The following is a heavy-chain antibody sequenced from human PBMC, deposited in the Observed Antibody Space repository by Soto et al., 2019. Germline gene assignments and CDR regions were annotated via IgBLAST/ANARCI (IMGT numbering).Heavy chain of an antibody. V-gene: IGHV4-59*01. D-gene: IGHD1-1*01. CDR1: GGSFSTYQ. CDR3: ARRGTGPRGYLDY. Sequence: PSETLSLTCSFSGGSFSTYQWTWIRQHPGKGLEWIGYIYYSGSTNYNRSLKSRVTISVDTSKRQFSLYLPSVTAADTAVYYCARRGTGPRGYLDYLGKGAPVAVSS. CDR2: IYYSGST. J-gene: IGHJ4*02.